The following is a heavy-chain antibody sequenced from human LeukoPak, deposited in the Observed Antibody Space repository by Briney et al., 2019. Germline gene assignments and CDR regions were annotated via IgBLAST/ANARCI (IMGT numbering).Heavy chain of an antibody. CDR1: GYSLTELS. CDR3: AADRADFDSSGYALDY. J-gene: IGHJ4*02. CDR2: FDPEDGET. Sequence: ASVKVSCKVSGYSLTELSMQWVRQAPRKGLEWMGGFDPEDGETIYAEKFQGRVTMTEDTSTDTAYMELSSLRSEDTAVYYCAADRADFDSSGYALDYWGQGTLVTVSS. D-gene: IGHD3-22*01. V-gene: IGHV1-24*01.